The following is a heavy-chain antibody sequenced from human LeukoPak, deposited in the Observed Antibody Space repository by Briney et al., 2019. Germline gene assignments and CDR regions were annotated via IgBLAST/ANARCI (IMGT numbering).Heavy chain of an antibody. CDR2: IYSGGST. V-gene: IGHV3-53*01. CDR1: GFTVSSNY. Sequence: PGGSLRLSCAASGFTVSSNYMSWVRQAPGKGLEWVSVIYSGGSTYYADSVKGRFTISRDNSKNTLYLQMNGLRAEDTAVYYCAREPPWGYGGNSVDGYWGQGTLVTVSS. CDR3: AREPPWGYGGNSVDGY. J-gene: IGHJ4*02. D-gene: IGHD4-23*01.